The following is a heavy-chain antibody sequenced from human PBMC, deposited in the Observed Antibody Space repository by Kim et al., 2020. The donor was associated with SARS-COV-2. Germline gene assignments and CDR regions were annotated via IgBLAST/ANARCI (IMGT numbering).Heavy chain of an antibody. V-gene: IGHV4-39*01. Sequence: SETLSLTCTVSGGSISSSSYYWGWIRQPPGKVLEWIGSIYYSGSTYYNPSLKSRVTISVDTSKNQFSLKLSSVTAADTAVYYCARRYYYDSSGYYDYWGQGTLVTVSS. CDR2: IYYSGST. D-gene: IGHD3-22*01. CDR1: GGSISSSSYY. CDR3: ARRYYYDSSGYYDY. J-gene: IGHJ4*02.